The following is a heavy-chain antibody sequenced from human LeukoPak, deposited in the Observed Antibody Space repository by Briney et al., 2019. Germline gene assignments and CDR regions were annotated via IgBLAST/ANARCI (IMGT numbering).Heavy chain of an antibody. Sequence: GGSLRLSCAASRFTFSSFGMHWVRQAPGKGLEWVAFIRYDGSNKYYADSVKGRFTISRDNSKNTLYLQMNSLRAEDTAVYYCAKDPNGDYIGTFDIWGQGTMVTVSS. J-gene: IGHJ3*02. CDR1: RFTFSSFG. CDR2: IRYDGSNK. V-gene: IGHV3-30*02. D-gene: IGHD4-17*01. CDR3: AKDPNGDYIGTFDI.